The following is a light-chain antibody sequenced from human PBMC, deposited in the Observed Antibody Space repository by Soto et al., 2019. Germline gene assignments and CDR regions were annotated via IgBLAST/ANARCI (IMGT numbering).Light chain of an antibody. CDR3: ASYTSSSTSVI. CDR1: SSDVGGYKY. CDR2: EVS. J-gene: IGLJ2*01. V-gene: IGLV2-14*01. Sequence: QSALTQPASVSGSPGQSITISCTGTSSDVGGYKYVSWYQPHPDKAPKLIIFEVSNRPSGISSRFSGSKSGNTASLTISGLQAEDEADYYCASYTSSSTSVIFGRGTKVTVL.